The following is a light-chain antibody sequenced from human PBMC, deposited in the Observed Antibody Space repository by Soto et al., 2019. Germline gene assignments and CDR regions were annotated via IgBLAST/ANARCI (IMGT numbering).Light chain of an antibody. CDR3: LQHNSYPRT. Sequence: DIQMTQSPSSLSASVGDRVTITCRASQSISSYLNWYQQKPGKAPKLLIYAASSLQSGVPSRFSGSGSGTDFTLTISCLQSEDFATYYCLQHNSYPRTFGQGTKVDIK. CDR2: AAS. V-gene: IGKV1-17*01. J-gene: IGKJ1*01. CDR1: QSISSY.